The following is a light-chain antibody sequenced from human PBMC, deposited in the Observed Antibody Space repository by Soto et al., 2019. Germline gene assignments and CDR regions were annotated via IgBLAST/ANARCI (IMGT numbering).Light chain of an antibody. CDR3: CSYAGSYV. J-gene: IGLJ1*01. Sequence: QSVLTQPRSVSGSPGQSVTISCTGTSSYVGGYNYVSWYKQHPGKAPKLIIYDVSQRPSGVPERFSGSTSGNAASLTISGLLTEDEADYFCCSYAGSYVFGTGTKVTVL. CDR1: SSYVGGYNY. V-gene: IGLV2-11*01. CDR2: DVS.